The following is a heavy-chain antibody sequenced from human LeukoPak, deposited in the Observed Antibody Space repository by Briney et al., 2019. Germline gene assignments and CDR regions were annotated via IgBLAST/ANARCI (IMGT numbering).Heavy chain of an antibody. V-gene: IGHV3-23*01. J-gene: IGHJ4*02. Sequence: GGSLRLSCAASGFTFSSYAMSWVRQAPGKGLEWVSAISGIGDSTYYSDSVKGRFTISRDSSRNTLYLQMNGLRAEDTAVYYCAKDPGITMIEFLEYWGQGTLVTVSS. CDR2: ISGIGDST. D-gene: IGHD3-22*01. CDR3: AKDPGITMIEFLEY. CDR1: GFTFSSYA.